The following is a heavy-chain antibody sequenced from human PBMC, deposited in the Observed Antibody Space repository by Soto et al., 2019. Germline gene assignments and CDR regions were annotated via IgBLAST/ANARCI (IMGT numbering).Heavy chain of an antibody. V-gene: IGHV3-21*01. Sequence: EVQLVESGGGLVKPGGSLRLSCVASGFTFSGYGINWVRQAPGKGLEWVSYISGPSIYIYYADSVKGRFTISRDNAKSAVYLQMNSLRAEDTAVYYCARGFRNGFNVWGQGTTVSVSS. CDR1: GFTFSGYG. J-gene: IGHJ6*02. D-gene: IGHD2-8*01. CDR2: ISGPSIYI. CDR3: ARGFRNGFNV.